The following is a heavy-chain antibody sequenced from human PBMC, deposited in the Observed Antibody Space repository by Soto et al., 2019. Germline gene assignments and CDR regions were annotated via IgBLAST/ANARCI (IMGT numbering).Heavy chain of an antibody. Sequence: QVTLKESGPVLVKPTETLTLTCTVSGFSLSNARMGVSWIRQPPGKALEWLAHIFSNDEKSYSTSLKSRLTISXXTXKXXVVLTMTNMDPVDTATYYCARIRYSGYDRRNWFDPWGQGTLVTVSS. D-gene: IGHD5-12*01. V-gene: IGHV2-26*01. CDR3: ARIRYSGYDRRNWFDP. CDR1: GFSLSNARMG. CDR2: IFSNDEK. J-gene: IGHJ5*02.